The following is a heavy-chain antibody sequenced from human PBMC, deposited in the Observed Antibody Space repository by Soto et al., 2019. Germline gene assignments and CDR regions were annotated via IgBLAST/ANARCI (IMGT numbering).Heavy chain of an antibody. CDR1: GGSISSGGYY. CDR3: ARGGSDTAMVNTNYYYYGMDV. CDR2: IYYSGST. V-gene: IGHV4-31*03. D-gene: IGHD5-18*01. J-gene: IGHJ6*02. Sequence: QVQLQESGPGLVKPSQTLSLTCTVSGGSISSGGYYWSWIRQHPGKGLEWIGYIYYSGSTYYNPSLKSRVTISVDTSKNQFSLKLSSVTAADTAVYHCARGGSDTAMVNTNYYYYGMDVWGQGTTVTVSS.